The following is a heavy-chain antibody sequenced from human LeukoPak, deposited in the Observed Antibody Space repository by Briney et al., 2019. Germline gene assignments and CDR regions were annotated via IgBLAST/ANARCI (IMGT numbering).Heavy chain of an antibody. CDR3: ARLIAAAGKPNWFDP. CDR1: GGSISSSSYY. V-gene: IGHV4-39*01. D-gene: IGHD6-13*01. J-gene: IGHJ5*02. Sequence: SETLSLTCTVSGGSISSSSYYWGWIRQPPGKGLEWIGSIYYSGSTYYNPSLKSRVTISVDTSKNQFPLKLSSVTAADTAVYYCARLIAAAGKPNWFDPWGQGTLVTVSS. CDR2: IYYSGST.